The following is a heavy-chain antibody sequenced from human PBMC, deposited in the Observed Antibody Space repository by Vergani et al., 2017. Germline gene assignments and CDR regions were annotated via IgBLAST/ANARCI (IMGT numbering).Heavy chain of an antibody. V-gene: IGHV4-31*11. CDR1: GGSISSGDHC. J-gene: IGHJ4*02. CDR2: IFYSGTT. D-gene: IGHD3-22*01. CDR3: ARAGDSSGYYSYFDY. Sequence: QVRLEESGPGLVKPSQTLSLTCAVSGGSISSGDHCWTWIRQRPGKGLEWIGYIFYSGTTYDNPSLRSRLTISVDTSQNQFSLKLRSVTAADTAVYYCARAGDSSGYYSYFDYWGQGTLVTVSS.